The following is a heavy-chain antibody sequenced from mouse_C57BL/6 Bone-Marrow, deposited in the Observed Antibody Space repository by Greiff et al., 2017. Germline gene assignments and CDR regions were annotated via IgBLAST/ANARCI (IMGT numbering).Heavy chain of an antibody. CDR1: GFTFSSYA. CDR2: ISDGGSYT. D-gene: IGHD2-2*01. V-gene: IGHV5-4*01. CDR3: AGEWYGYGAWFAY. J-gene: IGHJ3*01. Sequence: EVQRVESGAGLVKPGASLKLSCAASGFTFSSYAMSWVRQTPGQGLEWVATISDGGSYTYYPDNVKGRFTIARDNAKNNPYLQMSHLKSGDTAMYYWAGEWYGYGAWFAYWGQGTPVTVSA.